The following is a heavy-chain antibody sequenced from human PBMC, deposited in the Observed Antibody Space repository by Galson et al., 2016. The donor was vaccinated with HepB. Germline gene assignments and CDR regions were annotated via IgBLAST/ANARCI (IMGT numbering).Heavy chain of an antibody. J-gene: IGHJ5*02. V-gene: IGHV4-61*01. Sequence: SETLSLTCTVSGGSISSSSYYWGWIRQPPGKGLEWIGYIYYSGSTNYSPSLKSRVTISVDTSKNQFSLKLSSVTAADTAAYYCARDLTMVTTGWFDPWGQGTLVTVSS. CDR3: ARDLTMVTTGWFDP. CDR1: GGSISSSSYY. D-gene: IGHD5-18*01. CDR2: IYYSGST.